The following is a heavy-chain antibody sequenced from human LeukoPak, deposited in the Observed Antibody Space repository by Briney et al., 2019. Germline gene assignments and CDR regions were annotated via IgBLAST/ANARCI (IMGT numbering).Heavy chain of an antibody. D-gene: IGHD3-16*01. CDR2: ISSSITTI. CDR3: VRDVGGTDY. Sequence: GGSLRLSCAASGFTFSSYSMYWVRQAPGKGLEWISYISSSITTIYYADSVKGRFTVSRDNAKNSLYLQMSSLSAEDTAVYYCVRDVGGTDYWGQGTLVTVSS. J-gene: IGHJ4*02. V-gene: IGHV3-48*01. CDR1: GFTFSSYS.